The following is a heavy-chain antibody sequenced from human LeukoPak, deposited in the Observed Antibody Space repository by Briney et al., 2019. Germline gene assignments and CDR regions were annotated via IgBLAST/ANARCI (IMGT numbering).Heavy chain of an antibody. CDR1: GFALGAYT. CDR2: ISYDGNNK. D-gene: IGHD1-26*01. Sequence: GGPLRLSCAASGFALGAYTLHWVRQAPGKGLEWLALISYDGNNKYYADSVKGRFTVSRDNSKHTLYLQMNSLTAGDTAVYYCARDAGTHSAFDYWGQGALVTVSS. CDR3: ARDAGTHSAFDY. J-gene: IGHJ4*02. V-gene: IGHV3-30-3*01.